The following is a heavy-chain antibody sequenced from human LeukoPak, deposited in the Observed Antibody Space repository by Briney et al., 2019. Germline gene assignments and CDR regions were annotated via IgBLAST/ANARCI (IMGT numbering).Heavy chain of an antibody. D-gene: IGHD3-3*01. CDR1: GGSISSYY. V-gene: IGHV4-59*01. J-gene: IGHJ4*02. CDR2: IYYSGST. Sequence: SETLSLTCTVSGGSISSYYWSWIRQPPGKGLEWIGYIYYSGSTNYNPSLKSRVTISVDTSKNQFSLKLSSVTAADTAVYYCARSSLRFLEWLPEDYWGQGTLVTVSS. CDR3: ARSSLRFLEWLPEDY.